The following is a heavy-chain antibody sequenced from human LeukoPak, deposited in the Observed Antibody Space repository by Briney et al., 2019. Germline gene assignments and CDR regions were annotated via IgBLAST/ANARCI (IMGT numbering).Heavy chain of an antibody. CDR3: AHRGTLLATVTNVVWDAFDI. V-gene: IGHV2-5*02. J-gene: IGHJ3*02. CDR1: GFSLSTSGVG. D-gene: IGHD4-17*01. CDR2: IYWDDDK. Sequence: SGPTLVNPTQTLTLTCTFSGFSLSTSGVGVGWIRQPPGKALEWLALIYWDDDKRYSPSLKSRLTITKDTSKNQVVLTMTNMDPVDTATYYCAHRGTLLATVTNVVWDAFDIWGQGTMVTVSS.